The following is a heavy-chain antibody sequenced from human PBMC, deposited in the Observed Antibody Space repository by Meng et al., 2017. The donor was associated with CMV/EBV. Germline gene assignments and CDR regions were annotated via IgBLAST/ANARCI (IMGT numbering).Heavy chain of an antibody. D-gene: IGHD3-10*01. V-gene: IGHV3-30*02. J-gene: IGHJ6*02. Sequence: GESLKISCAASGFTFSNYGMHWVRQVPGKGLEWVAFIRYDGSNKYYADSVKGRFTISRDNSKNTLYLQMNSLRAEDTAIYYCAKDRMVRVYGMDVWGQGTTVTVSS. CDR1: GFTFSNYG. CDR2: IRYDGSNK. CDR3: AKDRMVRVYGMDV.